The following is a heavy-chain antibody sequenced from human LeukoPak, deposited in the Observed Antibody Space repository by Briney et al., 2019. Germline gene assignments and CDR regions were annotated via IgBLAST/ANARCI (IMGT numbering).Heavy chain of an antibody. CDR2: ISAYNGNT. CDR3: ARFFIISFKNWFDP. Sequence: ASVKVSCKASGYTFTSYGISWVRQAPGQGLEWMGWISAYNGNTNYAQKLQGRVTMTTDTSTSTAYMELRSLRSDDTAVYYCARFFIISFKNWFDPWGQGTLVTVSS. V-gene: IGHV1-18*01. D-gene: IGHD3-10*01. J-gene: IGHJ5*02. CDR1: GYTFTSYG.